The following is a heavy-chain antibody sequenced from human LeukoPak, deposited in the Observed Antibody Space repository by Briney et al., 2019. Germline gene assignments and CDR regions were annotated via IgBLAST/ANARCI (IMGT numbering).Heavy chain of an antibody. Sequence: GGSLRLSCAASGFTFSSYGMSWVRQAPGKGLEWVSTLSGSGDTTYYADSVKGRFTISRDNSKNTLYLQMNSLKTEDTAVYYCTTDRGDHFPDYYYYYMDVWGKGTTVTISS. V-gene: IGHV3-23*01. CDR1: GFTFSSYG. CDR3: TTDRGDHFPDYYYYYMDV. D-gene: IGHD3-10*01. CDR2: LSGSGDTT. J-gene: IGHJ6*03.